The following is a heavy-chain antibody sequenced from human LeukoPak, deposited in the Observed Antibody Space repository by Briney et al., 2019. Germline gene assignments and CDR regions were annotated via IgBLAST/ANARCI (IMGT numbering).Heavy chain of an antibody. J-gene: IGHJ4*02. Sequence: SETLSLTCTVSGGSISSYYWSWIRKPPGKGLERIGYIYYSGSTNYNPSLKSRVTISVDTSKNQFSLKLSSVTAADTAVYYCGRGFWRGYFDYWGQGTLVTVSS. D-gene: IGHD3-3*01. CDR1: GGSISSYY. V-gene: IGHV4-59*01. CDR2: IYYSGST. CDR3: GRGFWRGYFDY.